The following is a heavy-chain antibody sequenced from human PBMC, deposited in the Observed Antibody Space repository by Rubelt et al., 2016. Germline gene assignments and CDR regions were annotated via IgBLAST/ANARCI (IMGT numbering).Heavy chain of an antibody. D-gene: IGHD4-11*01. V-gene: IGHV4-39*02. CDR3: ARELQRYDY. CDR2: VYYSGST. J-gene: IGHJ4*02. CDR1: GGSISRSTYY. Sequence: QLQLQESGPGLVKPSETLSLTCTVSGGSISRSTYYWGWIRQPPGKGLEWIGSVYYSGSTYYNPSLKSRVTISVDTSKNQFSLKVNSVTAADTAVYYCARELQRYDYWGQGTLVTVSS.